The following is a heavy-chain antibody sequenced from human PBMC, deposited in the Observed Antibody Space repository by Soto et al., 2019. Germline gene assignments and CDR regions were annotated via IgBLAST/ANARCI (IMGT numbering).Heavy chain of an antibody. CDR1: GFSLSTSGVG. D-gene: IGHD2-15*01. J-gene: IGHJ4*02. CDR2: IYWNDDK. Sequence: SGPTLVNPTQTLTLTCTFSGFSLSTSGVGVGWIRQPPGKALEWLALIYWNDDKRYSPSLKSRLTITKDTSKNQVVLTITNMDPVDTATYYCAHRSERGYCSGGSCYGYFDYWGQGTLVTVSS. V-gene: IGHV2-5*01. CDR3: AHRSERGYCSGGSCYGYFDY.